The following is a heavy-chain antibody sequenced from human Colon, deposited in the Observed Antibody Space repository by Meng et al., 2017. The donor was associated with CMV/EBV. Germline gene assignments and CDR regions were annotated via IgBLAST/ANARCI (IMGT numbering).Heavy chain of an antibody. V-gene: IGHV3-30*02. Sequence: GGSLRLSCAIFGFSLSNYGMHWVRQVPGKGLEWVAFIRHDETSKYYGEAVRGRFTISRDTSKNTVDLLMTSLRPGDTALYYCAKGRAANDWNDFDSWGQGTLVT. D-gene: IGHD1-1*01. CDR2: IRHDETSK. CDR3: AKGRAANDWNDFDS. CDR1: GFSLSNYG. J-gene: IGHJ4*02.